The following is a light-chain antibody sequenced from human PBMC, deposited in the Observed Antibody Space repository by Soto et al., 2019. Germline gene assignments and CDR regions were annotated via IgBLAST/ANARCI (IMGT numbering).Light chain of an antibody. J-gene: IGKJ1*01. V-gene: IGKV1-5*01. CDR1: QSVSTW. Sequence: DIPMTQSPSTLSASVGDRVTITCRASQSVSTWLAWYQQKPGKAPKVLIFDASTLESGVPSRFSGSGSGTEFTLTISSLQPDDFATYYRQQYTDFPGKVGQGTKVEIK. CDR3: QQYTDFPGK. CDR2: DAS.